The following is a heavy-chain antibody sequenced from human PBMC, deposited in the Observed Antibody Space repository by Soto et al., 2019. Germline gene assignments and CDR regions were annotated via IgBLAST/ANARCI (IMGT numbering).Heavy chain of an antibody. CDR3: ARDPGIYYAMEV. CDR2: ISSGGITI. CDR1: GFTVSDYY. D-gene: IGHD3-10*01. V-gene: IGHV3-11*01. Sequence: QVQLVESGGGLVKPGGSLRLSCAASGFTVSDYYMTWIRQAPGKGLEWLSYISSGGITIYYADSVKGRFTVSRDNAKNSMYLQMNKLRVEDTAVYYCARDPGIYYAMEVWGQGTTVTVSS. J-gene: IGHJ6*02.